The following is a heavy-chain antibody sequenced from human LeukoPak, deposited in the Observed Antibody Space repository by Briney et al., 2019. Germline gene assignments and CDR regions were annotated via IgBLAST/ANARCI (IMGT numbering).Heavy chain of an antibody. CDR3: ARTASEITIFGVVIPRTGFDP. Sequence: KTSETLSLTCAVYGGSFSGYYWSWIRQPPGKGLEWIGEINHSGSTNYNPSLKSRVTISVDTSKNQFSLKLSSVTAADTAVYYCARTASEITIFGVVIPRTGFDPWGQGTLVTVSS. J-gene: IGHJ5*02. V-gene: IGHV4-34*01. CDR1: GGSFSGYY. CDR2: INHSGST. D-gene: IGHD3-3*01.